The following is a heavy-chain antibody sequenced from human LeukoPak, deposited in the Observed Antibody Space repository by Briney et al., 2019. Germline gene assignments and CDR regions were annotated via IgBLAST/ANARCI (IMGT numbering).Heavy chain of an antibody. J-gene: IGHJ4*02. CDR3: AQSRGYYDSSGYYYALDY. V-gene: IGHV1-69*13. CDR2: IIPIFGTA. CDR1: GGTFSSYA. D-gene: IGHD3-22*01. Sequence: ASVKVSCKASGGTFSSYATSWVRQAPGQGLEWMGGIIPIFGTANYAQKFQGRVTITADESTSTAYMELSSLRSEDTAVYYCAQSRGYYDSSGYYYALDYWGQGTLVTVSS.